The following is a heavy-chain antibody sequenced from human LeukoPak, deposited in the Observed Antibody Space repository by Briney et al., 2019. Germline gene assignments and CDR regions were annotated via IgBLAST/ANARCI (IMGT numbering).Heavy chain of an antibody. Sequence: SQTLSLTCTVSGGSISSGGYYWSWIRQPPGKGLEWIGYIYHSGSTYYNPSLKSRVTISVDTSKNQFSLKLSSVTAADTAVYYCARARVLLWFGELSGDAFDIWGQGTMVTVSS. J-gene: IGHJ3*02. V-gene: IGHV4-30-2*01. D-gene: IGHD3-10*01. CDR2: IYHSGST. CDR3: ARARVLLWFGELSGDAFDI. CDR1: GGSISSGGYY.